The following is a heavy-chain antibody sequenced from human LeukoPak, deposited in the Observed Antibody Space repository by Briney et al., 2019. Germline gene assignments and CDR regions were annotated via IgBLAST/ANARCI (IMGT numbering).Heavy chain of an antibody. J-gene: IGHJ4*02. D-gene: IGHD5-12*01. CDR3: AKSYNGYESKPDY. V-gene: IGHV3-23*01. Sequence: GGSLRLSCAASGFTFSSYAMSWVRQAPGKGLEWVSSISNSGGRTFYTDSVKGRFTISRDNSKFTPYLQMNSLGAEDTAVYYCAKSYNGYESKPDYWGQGTLVTVSS. CDR2: ISNSGGRT. CDR1: GFTFSSYA.